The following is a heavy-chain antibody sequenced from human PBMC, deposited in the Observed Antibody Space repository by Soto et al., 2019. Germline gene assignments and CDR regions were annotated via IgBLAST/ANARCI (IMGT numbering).Heavy chain of an antibody. V-gene: IGHV1-3*01. CDR1: GYTFTSYA. J-gene: IGHJ6*02. CDR3: ARAYVITNHYYAMDV. D-gene: IGHD3-22*01. Sequence: QVQLVQSGAEVKKPGASVKVSCKASGYTFTSYAMHWVRQAPGQRLEWMGWINAGNGNTKYSQKFQGRVTITRDTSASKAYMELSRLRSEDTVVYYCARAYVITNHYYAMDVWGQGTTVTVSS. CDR2: INAGNGNT.